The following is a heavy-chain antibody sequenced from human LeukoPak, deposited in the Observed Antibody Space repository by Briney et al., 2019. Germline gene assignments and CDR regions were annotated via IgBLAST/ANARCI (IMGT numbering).Heavy chain of an antibody. CDR1: GFTFSTYA. Sequence: GGSLRLSCAASGFTFSTYAMSWVRQAPGKGPEWVSAIGGGPTDTYYADSVKGRFTISRDNSKNTLFLQMNSLRAEDTAVYYCAKVPGPNYGDYVYYFDYWGQGTLVTVSS. V-gene: IGHV3-23*01. CDR2: IGGGPTDT. J-gene: IGHJ4*02. D-gene: IGHD4-17*01. CDR3: AKVPGPNYGDYVYYFDY.